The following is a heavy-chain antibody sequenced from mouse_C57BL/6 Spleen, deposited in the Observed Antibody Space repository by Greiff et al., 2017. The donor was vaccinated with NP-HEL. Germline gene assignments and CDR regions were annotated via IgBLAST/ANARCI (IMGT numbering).Heavy chain of an antibody. Sequence: VKLQQPGAELVKPGASVKLSCKASGYTFTSYWMHWVKQRPGQGLEWIGMIHPNSGSTNYNEKFKSKATLTVDKSSSTAYMQLSSLTSEDSAVYYCARTGGNYADYYAMDYWGQGTSVTVSS. V-gene: IGHV1-64*01. CDR3: ARTGGNYADYYAMDY. CDR2: IHPNSGST. CDR1: GYTFTSYW. D-gene: IGHD2-1*01. J-gene: IGHJ4*01.